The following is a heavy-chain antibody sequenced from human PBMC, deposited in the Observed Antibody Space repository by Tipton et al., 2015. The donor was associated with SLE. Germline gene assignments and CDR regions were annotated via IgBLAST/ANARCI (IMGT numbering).Heavy chain of an antibody. CDR3: ARHPFYDFWSGYHYYFDY. CDR1: GGSISTSSYY. D-gene: IGHD3-3*01. Sequence: TLSLTCSVSGGSISTSSYYWAWIRQPPGKGLEWLGSIYYSGSTYSNPSLDSPLTMSVDTSTNQFSLKLSSVTAADTAVYYCARHPFYDFWSGYHYYFDYWGQGTLVTVSS. V-gene: IGHV4-39*01. CDR2: IYYSGST. J-gene: IGHJ4*02.